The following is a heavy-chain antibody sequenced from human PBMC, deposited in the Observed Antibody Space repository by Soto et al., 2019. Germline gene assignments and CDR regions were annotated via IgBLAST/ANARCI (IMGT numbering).Heavy chain of an antibody. D-gene: IGHD5-18*01. CDR1: GYSFTSYW. CDR3: AREGQLWNYYYYYGMDV. CDR2: IYPGDSDT. J-gene: IGHJ6*02. Sequence: PGESLKISCKGSGYSFTSYWIGWVRQMPGKGLEWMGIIYPGDSDTRYSPSFQGQVTISADKSISTAYLQWSSLKASDTATYYCAREGQLWNYYYYYGMDVWGQGTTVTVSS. V-gene: IGHV5-51*01.